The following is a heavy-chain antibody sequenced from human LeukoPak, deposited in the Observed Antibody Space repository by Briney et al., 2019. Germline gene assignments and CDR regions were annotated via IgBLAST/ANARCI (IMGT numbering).Heavy chain of an antibody. CDR2: ISSNGDRT. CDR1: GFIFSSYA. Sequence: AGGSLRLSCAASGFIFSSYAMNWVRQAPGKGLEYVSAISSNGDRTYYADSVKGRFTISRDNSKNTLYLQMGSLRAEDLAVYYCARMRSGYPLDYWGQGTLVTVSS. D-gene: IGHD3-3*01. V-gene: IGHV3-64*02. CDR3: ARMRSGYPLDY. J-gene: IGHJ4*02.